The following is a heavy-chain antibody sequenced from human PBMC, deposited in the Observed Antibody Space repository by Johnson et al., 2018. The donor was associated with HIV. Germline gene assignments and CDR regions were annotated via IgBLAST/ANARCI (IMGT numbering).Heavy chain of an antibody. CDR2: ISYDGSNK. CDR3: ARGSRYTHDNDDVYLLQAFDI. V-gene: IGHV3-30*04. D-gene: IGHD3-16*01. Sequence: QVQLVESGGGVVQPGRSLRLSCAASGITFSSYAMHWVRQAPAKGLQWVAVISYDGSNKYYADSVKGRFTISRDHSKNTLFMQMNTLRADDTAVYYCARGSRYTHDNDDVYLLQAFDIWGQGTMVTVSS. CDR1: GITFSSYA. J-gene: IGHJ3*02.